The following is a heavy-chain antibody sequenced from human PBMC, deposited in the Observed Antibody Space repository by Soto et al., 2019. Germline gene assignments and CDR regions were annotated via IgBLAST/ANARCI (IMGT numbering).Heavy chain of an antibody. D-gene: IGHD1-26*01. CDR1: AGSLSRYY. CDR2: INRSGGT. CDR3: ARIGMDV. Sequence: SETLSLTGAVSAGSLSRYYWSWIRQPPGEWLEWVGEINRSGGTNXXPSLKSRVXISVDASKNQLXLKLSXVTSADTAVYDCARIGMDVRGQGTTVTXS. V-gene: IGHV4-34*01. J-gene: IGHJ6*02.